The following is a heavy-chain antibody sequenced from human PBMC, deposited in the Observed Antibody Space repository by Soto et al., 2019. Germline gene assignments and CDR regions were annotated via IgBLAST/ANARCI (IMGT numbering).Heavy chain of an antibody. D-gene: IGHD2-15*01. J-gene: IGHJ3*02. CDR2: INPSGGST. CDR1: GYTFTSYY. V-gene: IGHV1-46*01. CDR3: ARPLKIGYCSGGSCYSFDI. Sequence: GASVKVSCKASGYTFTSYYMHWVRQAPGQGLEWMGIINPSGGSTSYAQKFQGRVTMTRDTSTSTVYMELSSLRSEDTAVYYRARPLKIGYCSGGSCYSFDIWGQGTMVTVSS.